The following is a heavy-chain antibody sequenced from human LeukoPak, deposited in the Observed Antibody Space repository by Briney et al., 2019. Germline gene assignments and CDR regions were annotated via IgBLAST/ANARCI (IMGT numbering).Heavy chain of an antibody. Sequence: ASVKVSCKASGYTFTGYYIHWVRQAPGQGLGWMGWINPNSGGTIYAQKFQGRVTMTRDTSISTAYMELSRLTSDDTAVYYCARDYYDSSRRLDYWGQGTLVTVSS. D-gene: IGHD3-22*01. CDR1: GYTFTGYY. CDR3: ARDYYDSSRRLDY. V-gene: IGHV1-2*02. J-gene: IGHJ4*02. CDR2: INPNSGGT.